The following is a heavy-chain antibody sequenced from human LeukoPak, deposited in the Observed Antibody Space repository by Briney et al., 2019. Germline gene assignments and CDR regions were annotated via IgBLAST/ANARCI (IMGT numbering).Heavy chain of an antibody. CDR2: INHSGST. Sequence: SETLSLTCAVYGGSFSGYYWSWIRQPPGKGLEWIGEINHSGSTNYNPSLKSRVTISVDTSKNQFSLKLSSVTAADTAVYYCARHLVVVAATSYNWFDPWGQRTLVTVSS. D-gene: IGHD2-15*01. CDR3: ARHLVVVAATSYNWFDP. CDR1: GGSFSGYY. J-gene: IGHJ5*02. V-gene: IGHV4-34*01.